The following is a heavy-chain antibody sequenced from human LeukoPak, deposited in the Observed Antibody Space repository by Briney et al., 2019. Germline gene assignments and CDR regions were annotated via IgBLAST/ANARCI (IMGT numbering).Heavy chain of an antibody. CDR1: GGTFSSYA. V-gene: IGHV1-69*05. D-gene: IGHD6-13*01. Sequence: GSSVKVSCKASGGTFSSYAISWVRQAPGQGLEWMGRIIPIFGTANYAQKFQGRVTITTDESTSTAYMELSSLRSEDTAVYYCARDSGLGYSSSLGDYWGQGTLSPSPQ. CDR2: IIPIFGTA. CDR3: ARDSGLGYSSSLGDY. J-gene: IGHJ4*02.